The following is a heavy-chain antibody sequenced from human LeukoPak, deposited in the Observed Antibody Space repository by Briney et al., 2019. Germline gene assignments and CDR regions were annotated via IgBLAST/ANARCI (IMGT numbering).Heavy chain of an antibody. CDR3: ARDMYDCSSTSFQVDAFDI. Sequence: SETLSLTCTASGGSISSYYWSWIRQPPGKGLEWIGYIYYSGSTNYNPSLKSRVTISVDTSKNQFYLKLSSVSAADTAVYDCARDMYDCSSTSFQVDAFDIWGQGTMVTVSS. CDR2: IYYSGST. D-gene: IGHD2-2*01. J-gene: IGHJ3*02. V-gene: IGHV4-59*01. CDR1: GGSISSYY.